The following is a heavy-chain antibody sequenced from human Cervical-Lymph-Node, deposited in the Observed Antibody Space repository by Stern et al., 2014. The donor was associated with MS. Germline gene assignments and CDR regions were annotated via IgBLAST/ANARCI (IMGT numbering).Heavy chain of an antibody. D-gene: IGHD2-15*01. Sequence: QVTLKESGPALVKATQTLTLTCTFSGFSLSTAGMCVTWIRQPPGKALEWLALIDWDDDKYYNTFLETRLTISKDTSKNQVVLTMTNVDPVDTGTYYCARIRSXXXSADTWGQGXLVTV. CDR2: IDWDDDK. CDR3: ARIRSXXXSADT. J-gene: IGHJ5*02. CDR1: GFSLSTAGMC. V-gene: IGHV2-70*01.